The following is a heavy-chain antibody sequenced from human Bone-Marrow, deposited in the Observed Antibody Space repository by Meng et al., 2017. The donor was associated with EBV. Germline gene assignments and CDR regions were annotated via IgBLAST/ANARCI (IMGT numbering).Heavy chain of an antibody. D-gene: IGHD1-26*01. J-gene: IGHJ4*02. CDR2: INPNSGGT. V-gene: IGHV1-2*06. Sequence: GQCGAGVEKPGSPLKVTCRAFGYTFTGYYLHWVRKAPGQGLEWMGRINPNSGGTNYAQKFQGRVTMTRDTSISTAYMELSRLRSDDTAVYYCARDLVVGATSFHYWGQGTLVTVSS. CDR3: ARDLVVGATSFHY. CDR1: GYTFTGYY.